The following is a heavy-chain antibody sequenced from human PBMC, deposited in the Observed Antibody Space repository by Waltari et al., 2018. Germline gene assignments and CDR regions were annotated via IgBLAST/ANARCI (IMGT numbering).Heavy chain of an antibody. CDR3: AGGLPYYSSGWYY. CDR1: GGSISSSN. D-gene: IGHD6-19*01. V-gene: IGHV3-30*01. Sequence: QVQLQESGPGLVKPSGTLSLTCAVSGGSISSSNWWSWVRQAPGKGLEWVAVISYDGSNKYYADSVEGRFTISRDNSKNTLYLQMNSLRAEDTAVYYCAGGLPYYSSGWYYWGQGTLVTVSS. J-gene: IGHJ4*02. CDR2: ISYDGSNK.